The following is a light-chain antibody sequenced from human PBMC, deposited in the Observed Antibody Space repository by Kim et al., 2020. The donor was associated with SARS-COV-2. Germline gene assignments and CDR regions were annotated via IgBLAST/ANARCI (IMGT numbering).Light chain of an antibody. V-gene: IGLV1-51*01. Sequence: GQNVAISCSGTTSNIGNNYGSWYQVVPGAAPKVLIYDNDKRSSGSPDRFSGSKSGTSATLGISGLQTGDEADYYCATWDGSLSAAVFGGGTQLTVL. J-gene: IGLJ2*01. CDR3: ATWDGSLSAAV. CDR2: DND. CDR1: TSNIGNNY.